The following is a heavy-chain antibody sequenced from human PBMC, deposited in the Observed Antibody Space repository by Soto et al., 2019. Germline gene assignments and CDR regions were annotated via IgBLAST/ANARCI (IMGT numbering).Heavy chain of an antibody. V-gene: IGHV2-5*02. CDR3: EHRLYCSGRYRCFVP. J-gene: IGHJ5*01. Sequence: QITLKESGPSLVKPTQTLTLTCTFSGVSLSTSGVGVGWIRQPPGKALEWLALIYWDDDKRYSPFLKSRLTITNATSKNQVVLTMTNMHPVDTPTDYHEHRLYCSGRYRCFVPLGQGTIVTVSS. CDR2: IYWDDDK. D-gene: IGHD3-10*01. CDR1: GVSLSTSGVG.